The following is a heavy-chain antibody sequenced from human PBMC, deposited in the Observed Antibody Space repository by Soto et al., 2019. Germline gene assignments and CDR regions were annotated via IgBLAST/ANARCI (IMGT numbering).Heavy chain of an antibody. Sequence: SETLSLTCTVSGGSISGYYWSWVRQPAGKGLEWVGRIYSDGTTNYSPSLKSRVTMSLDTSKDQFSLHLKSVTAADTAVYYCSRVGCSNSKCYTRGMDVWGQGTTVTVSS. CDR1: GGSISGYY. CDR3: SRVGCSNSKCYTRGMDV. V-gene: IGHV4-4*07. J-gene: IGHJ6*02. CDR2: IYSDGTT. D-gene: IGHD2-2*01.